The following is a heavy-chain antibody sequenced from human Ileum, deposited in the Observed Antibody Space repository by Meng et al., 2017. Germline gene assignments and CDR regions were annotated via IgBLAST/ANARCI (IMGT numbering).Heavy chain of an antibody. V-gene: IGHV1-18*01. D-gene: IGHD3-22*01. CDR2: ISPYNGNT. Sequence: SVKVSCKASGYTFTNSGINWVRQAPGQGLEWMGWISPYNGNTHYAQKFQGRVTMTTDTPTTTAYVELRSLRSDDTAVYYCARDPAGDYYGALDYWGQGTLVTVSS. CDR1: GYTFTNSG. CDR3: ARDPAGDYYGALDY. J-gene: IGHJ4*02.